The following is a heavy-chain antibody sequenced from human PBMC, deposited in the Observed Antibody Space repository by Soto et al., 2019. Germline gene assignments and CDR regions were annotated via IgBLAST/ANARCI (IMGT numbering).Heavy chain of an antibody. CDR3: ARDVVVPAAMGNTTYYYYYGMDV. D-gene: IGHD2-2*01. Sequence: VASVKVSCKASGYTFTGYYMHWVRQAPGQGLEWMGWINPNSGGTNYAQKFQGWVTMTRDTSISTAYMELSRLRSDDTAVYYCARDVVVPAAMGNTTYYYYYGMDVWGQGTTVTVSS. J-gene: IGHJ6*02. CDR2: INPNSGGT. CDR1: GYTFTGYY. V-gene: IGHV1-2*04.